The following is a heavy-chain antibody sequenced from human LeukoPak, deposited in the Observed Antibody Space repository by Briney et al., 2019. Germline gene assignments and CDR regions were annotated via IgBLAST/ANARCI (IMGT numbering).Heavy chain of an antibody. J-gene: IGHJ4*02. CDR1: GYTFTANF. CDR2: NNPNSGGT. Sequence: GASVKVSCKPSGYTFTANFMHWVRQAPGQGLEWMGWNNPNSGGTNYAQNFQGRVTMTRDTSINTVYMELSRLRFDGTAVYYCARDLNRVIDYWGQGTLVTVSS. CDR3: ARDLNRVIDY. D-gene: IGHD2/OR15-2a*01. V-gene: IGHV1-2*02.